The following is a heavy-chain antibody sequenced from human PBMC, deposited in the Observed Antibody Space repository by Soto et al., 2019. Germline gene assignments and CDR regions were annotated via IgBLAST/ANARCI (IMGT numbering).Heavy chain of an antibody. D-gene: IGHD3-3*01. J-gene: IGHJ4*02. V-gene: IGHV4-59*08. CDR1: GCSISSYY. CDR2: IYYSGST. Sequence: PSETLSLTCTVSGCSISSYYWSWIRQPPGKGLEWIGYIYYSGSTNYNPSLKSRVTISVDTSKNQFSLKLSSVTAADTAVYYCARHAPRFRAYDFWSGYQYYFDYWGQGTLVTVSS. CDR3: ARHAPRFRAYDFWSGYQYYFDY.